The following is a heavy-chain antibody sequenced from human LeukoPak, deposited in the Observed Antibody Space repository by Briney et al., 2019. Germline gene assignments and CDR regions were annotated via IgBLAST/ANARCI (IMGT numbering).Heavy chain of an antibody. V-gene: IGHV1-2*02. CDR1: GHTLTVHY. Sequence: ASVKVSCKASGHTLTVHYIHWVRQAPGQGLEWMGWINPNSGGTNFAQKFQGRVTMTRDTSISTAYMELSSLTSDDTAVYYCARGRFSGYGADWGQGTLVTVSS. J-gene: IGHJ4*02. CDR3: ARGRFSGYGAD. D-gene: IGHD5-12*01. CDR2: INPNSGGT.